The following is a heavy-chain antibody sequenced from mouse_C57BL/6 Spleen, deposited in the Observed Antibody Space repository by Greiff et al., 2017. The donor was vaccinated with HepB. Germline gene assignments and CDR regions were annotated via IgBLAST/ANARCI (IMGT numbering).Heavy chain of an antibody. V-gene: IGHV1-64*01. CDR1: GYTFTSYW. CDR2: IHPNSGST. Sequence: VQLQQSGAELVKPGASVKLSCKASGYTFTSYWMHWVKQRPGQGLEWIGMIHPNSGSTNYNEKFKSKATLTVDKSSSTAYMQLSSLTSEDSAVYYCARVEYYAMDYWGQGTSVTVSS. CDR3: ARVEYYAMDY. J-gene: IGHJ4*01.